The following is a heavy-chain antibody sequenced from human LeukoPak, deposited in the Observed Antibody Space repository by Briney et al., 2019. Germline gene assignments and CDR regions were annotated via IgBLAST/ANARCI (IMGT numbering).Heavy chain of an antibody. J-gene: IGHJ4*02. CDR2: IYPDDSDT. D-gene: IGHD3-10*01. CDR1: GYSFTNYW. V-gene: IGHV5-51*01. CDR3: AREGWFGESSFAY. Sequence: GDSLKISCKGSGYSFTNYWIGWVRQMPGKGLELMGIIYPDDSDTRYSPSFEGQVTITVDKSINTAYLQWSSLKASDSAIYYFAREGWFGESSFAYWGQGTLVTVSS.